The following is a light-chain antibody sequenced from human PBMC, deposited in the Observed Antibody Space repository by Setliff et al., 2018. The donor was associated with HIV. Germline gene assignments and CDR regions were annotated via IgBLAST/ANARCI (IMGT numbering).Light chain of an antibody. V-gene: IGKV1D-13*01. Sequence: IQLTQSPSSLSASVGDRVTITCRASQDISSALAWYQQKPGKAPTLLIYDASSLESGVPSRFSGSGSGTDFILSISSLQPEDFATYYCQQFNNYPLTFGGGTKVDIK. CDR2: DAS. J-gene: IGKJ4*01. CDR1: QDISSA. CDR3: QQFNNYPLT.